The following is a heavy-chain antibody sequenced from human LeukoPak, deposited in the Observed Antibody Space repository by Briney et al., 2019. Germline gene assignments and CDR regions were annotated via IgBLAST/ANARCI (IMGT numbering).Heavy chain of an antibody. CDR2: INQDGSAK. Sequence: GGSPRLSCAASGFTFSSYWMSWVRRAPGKGLEWVANINQDGSAKHYVDSVKGRFTISRDNAKNSLYLQMNSLRAEDTAVYYCARDPPPSTTPWVDWGQGTLVTVSS. CDR3: ARDPPPSTTPWVD. CDR1: GFTFSSYW. V-gene: IGHV3-7*04. J-gene: IGHJ4*02. D-gene: IGHD4-17*01.